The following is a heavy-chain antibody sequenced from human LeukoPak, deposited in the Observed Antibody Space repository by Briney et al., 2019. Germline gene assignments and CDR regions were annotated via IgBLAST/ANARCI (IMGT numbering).Heavy chain of an antibody. CDR2: IGSSSNTI. CDR3: ARDASGHY. CDR1: GFTFSSYS. D-gene: IGHD3-10*01. J-gene: IGHJ4*02. Sequence: GGSLRLSCAASGFTFSSYSMNWVRQAPGKGLEWVSYIGSSSNTIYYADSVKGRFTISRDNAKNSLYLQMNSLRAEDTAVYYCARDASGHYWGQGTLVTVSS. V-gene: IGHV3-48*04.